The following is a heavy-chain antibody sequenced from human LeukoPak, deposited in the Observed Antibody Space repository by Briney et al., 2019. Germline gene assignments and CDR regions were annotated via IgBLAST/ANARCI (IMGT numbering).Heavy chain of an antibody. CDR3: ATVEREYFETSGYYDY. D-gene: IGHD3-22*01. J-gene: IGHJ4*02. V-gene: IGHV1-8*03. CDR2: MNPNSGNT. Sequence: ASVKVSCKTSGYTFTNYDITWVRQATGQGLEWMGWMNPNSGNTGYAQKFQGRVSITGNTSISTAYMELSSLRSEDTAVYYCATVEREYFETSGYYDYWGQGTLVTVSS. CDR1: GYTFTNYD.